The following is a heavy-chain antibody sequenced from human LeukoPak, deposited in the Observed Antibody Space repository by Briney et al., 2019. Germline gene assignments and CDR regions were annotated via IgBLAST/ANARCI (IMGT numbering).Heavy chain of an antibody. J-gene: IGHJ5*02. V-gene: IGHV4-4*07. CDR1: GGSISSYY. D-gene: IGHD2-2*01. CDR3: ARDVVVPAAIPGRWFDP. Sequence: SETLSLTCTVSGGSISSYYWSWIRQPAGKGLEWIGRIYTSGSTNYNPSLKSRVTMSVDTSKNQFSLKLSSVTAADTAVYYCARDVVVPAAIPGRWFDPWGQGTLVTVSS. CDR2: IYTSGST.